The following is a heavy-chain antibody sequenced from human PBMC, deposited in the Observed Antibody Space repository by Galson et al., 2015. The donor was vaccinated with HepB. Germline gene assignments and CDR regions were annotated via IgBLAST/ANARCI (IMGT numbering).Heavy chain of an antibody. D-gene: IGHD1-1*01. CDR1: GFTFSSYW. V-gene: IGHV3-74*01. Sequence: SLRLSCAASGFTFSSYWMHWVRQAPGKGLVWVSRINSDGSSTSYADSVKGRFTISRDNAKNTLYLQMNSLRAEDTAVYYCARDPSVLYYFDYWGQGTLVTVSS. CDR2: INSDGSST. J-gene: IGHJ4*02. CDR3: ARDPSVLYYFDY.